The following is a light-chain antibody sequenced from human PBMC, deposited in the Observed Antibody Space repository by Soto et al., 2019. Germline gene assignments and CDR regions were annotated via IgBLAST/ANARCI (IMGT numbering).Light chain of an antibody. CDR2: DAS. J-gene: IGKJ3*01. Sequence: EIVLTHSPATLSLSPGERATLSCRASQSVSSYLAWYQQKPGQAPRLLIYDASNRATGIPARLSGSGSGTDFTLTISSLEPEDFAVYYCQQRSNWPPGFTFGRGRKVDIK. V-gene: IGKV3-11*01. CDR3: QQRSNWPPGFT. CDR1: QSVSSY.